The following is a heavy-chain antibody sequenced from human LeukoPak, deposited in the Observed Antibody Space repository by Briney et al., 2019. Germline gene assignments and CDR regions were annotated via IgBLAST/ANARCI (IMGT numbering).Heavy chain of an antibody. CDR1: GFTFSNYG. Sequence: GGSLRLSCAASGFTFSNYGMYWVRQAPGKGLEWVAFIRYDGSDKYHADSVKGRFTISRDNSKNTLYLQMDSLRPEDTAVYYCAKGQLGIQSSKWFDPWGQGTLVTVSS. D-gene: IGHD7-27*01. V-gene: IGHV3-30*02. J-gene: IGHJ5*02. CDR3: AKGQLGIQSSKWFDP. CDR2: IRYDGSDK.